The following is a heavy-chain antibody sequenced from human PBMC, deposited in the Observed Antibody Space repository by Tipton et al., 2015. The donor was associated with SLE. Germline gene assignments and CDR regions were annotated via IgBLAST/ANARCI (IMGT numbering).Heavy chain of an antibody. CDR1: GFNFNFYG. D-gene: IGHD5-12*01. J-gene: IGHJ6*02. CDR3: AKDRASPSPLYYYYDMDV. Sequence: SLRLSCAASGFNFNFYGMHWVRQAPGKGLEWVAFIQYDGSNKYYADSVQGRFTISRDKSKNTLYLQMNSLRAEDTAVYYCAKDRASPSPLYYYYDMDVWGQGTTVTVSS. V-gene: IGHV3-30*02. CDR2: IQYDGSNK.